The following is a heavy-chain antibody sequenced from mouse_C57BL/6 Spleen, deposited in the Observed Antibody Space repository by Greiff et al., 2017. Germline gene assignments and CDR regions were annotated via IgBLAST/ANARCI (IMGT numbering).Heavy chain of an antibody. V-gene: IGHV5-4*01. CDR1: GFTFSSYA. CDR3: ARGGYDYAMDY. Sequence: EVQLQESGGGLVKPGGSLKLSCAASGFTFSSYAMSWVRQTPEKRLEWVATISDGGSYTYYPDNVKGRFTISRDNAKNNLYLQMSHLKSEDTAMYYCARGGYDYAMDYWGQGTSVTVSS. CDR2: ISDGGSYT. D-gene: IGHD2-2*01. J-gene: IGHJ4*01.